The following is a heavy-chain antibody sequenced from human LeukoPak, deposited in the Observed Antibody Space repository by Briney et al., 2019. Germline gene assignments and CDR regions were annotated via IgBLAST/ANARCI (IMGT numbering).Heavy chain of an antibody. CDR3: ARGHCSSTSCYRGWFDP. CDR1: GGSISSYY. V-gene: IGHV4-4*07. D-gene: IGHD2-2*01. Sequence: SETLSLTCTVSGGSISSYYWSWIRQPAGKGLEWIGRIYTSGSTNYNPSLKSRVTMSVDTSKNQFSLKLSSVTAADTAVYYCARGHCSSTSCYRGWFDPWGQGTLVTVSS. CDR2: IYTSGST. J-gene: IGHJ5*02.